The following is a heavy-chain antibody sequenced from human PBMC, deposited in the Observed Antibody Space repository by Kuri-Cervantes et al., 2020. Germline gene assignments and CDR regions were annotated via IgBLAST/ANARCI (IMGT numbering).Heavy chain of an antibody. Sequence: PFTVPGGSISSYYWSWIRQPPGKGLEWIGYIYYSGSTNYNPSLKSRVTISVDTSKNQFSLKLTSVTAADTAVYYCARDRAAAAREGLGYWGQGTLVTVSS. D-gene: IGHD6-13*01. J-gene: IGHJ4*02. CDR2: IYYSGST. V-gene: IGHV4-59*12. CDR3: ARDRAAAAREGLGY. CDR1: GGSISSYY.